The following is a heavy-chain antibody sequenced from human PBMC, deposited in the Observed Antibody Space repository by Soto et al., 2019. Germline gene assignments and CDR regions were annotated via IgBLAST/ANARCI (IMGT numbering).Heavy chain of an antibody. J-gene: IGHJ5*02. CDR3: ARDLFYYYDSSGYPVYWFDP. Sequence: GGSLRLSCAASGFTFSSYSMNWVRQAPGKGLEWVSYISSSSSTIYYADSVKGRFTISRDNAKISLYLQMNSLRAEDTAVYYCARDLFYYYDSSGYPVYWFDPWGQGTLVTVS. CDR2: ISSSSSTI. D-gene: IGHD3-22*01. CDR1: GFTFSSYS. V-gene: IGHV3-48*01.